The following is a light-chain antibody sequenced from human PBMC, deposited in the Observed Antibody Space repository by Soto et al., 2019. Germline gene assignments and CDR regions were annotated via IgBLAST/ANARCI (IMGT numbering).Light chain of an antibody. CDR1: QSVSSW. V-gene: IGKV1-5*03. CDR3: KHYDSYAQT. Sequence: DIHMTHSPSTLSASVGDRVTMTCRASQSVSSWLAWYQLRPGKAPRLLIYKAFTLESGVPSRFSGSGHGTQFTLTIDGLQPEDFATYYCKHYDSYAQTFGQGTKV. J-gene: IGKJ1*01. CDR2: KAF.